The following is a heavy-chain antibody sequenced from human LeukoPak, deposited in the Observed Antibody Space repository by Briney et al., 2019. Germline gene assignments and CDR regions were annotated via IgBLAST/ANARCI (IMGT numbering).Heavy chain of an antibody. Sequence: ASVKVSCKASGYTFTGYYMHWVRQAPGQGLEWMGWINPNSGGTNYAQKFQGRVTMTRDTSVSTAYMELSRLRSDDTAVYYCARDYCSSTSCYDYWGQGTLVTVSS. CDR2: INPNSGGT. CDR3: ARDYCSSTSCYDY. D-gene: IGHD2-2*01. V-gene: IGHV1-2*02. CDR1: GYTFTGYY. J-gene: IGHJ4*02.